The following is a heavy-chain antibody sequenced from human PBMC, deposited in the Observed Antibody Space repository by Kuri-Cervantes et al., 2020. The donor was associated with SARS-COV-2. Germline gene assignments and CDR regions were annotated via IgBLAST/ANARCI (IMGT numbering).Heavy chain of an antibody. Sequence: LSLTCAASGFTFSSYAMHWVRQAPGKGLEWVAVISYDGSNKYYADSVKGRFTISRDNSKNTLYLQMNSLRAEDTAVYYCARDWFAGYYYDSSGYYDAFDIWGQGTMVTVSS. J-gene: IGHJ3*02. CDR2: ISYDGSNK. D-gene: IGHD3-22*01. V-gene: IGHV3-30-3*01. CDR3: ARDWFAGYYYDSSGYYDAFDI. CDR1: GFTFSSYA.